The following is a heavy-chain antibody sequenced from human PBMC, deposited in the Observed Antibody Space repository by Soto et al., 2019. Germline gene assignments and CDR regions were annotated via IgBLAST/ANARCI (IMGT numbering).Heavy chain of an antibody. V-gene: IGHV4-31*03. D-gene: IGHD5-18*01. Sequence: SETLSLTCTVSGGSISSGGYYWSWIRQHPGKGLEWIGYIYYSGSTNYNPSLKSRVTISVDTSKNQFSLKLSSVTAADTAVYYCARLGTAMVGYYYYYMDVWGKGTTVTVSS. CDR2: IYYSGST. CDR1: GGSISSGGYY. J-gene: IGHJ6*03. CDR3: ARLGTAMVGYYYYYMDV.